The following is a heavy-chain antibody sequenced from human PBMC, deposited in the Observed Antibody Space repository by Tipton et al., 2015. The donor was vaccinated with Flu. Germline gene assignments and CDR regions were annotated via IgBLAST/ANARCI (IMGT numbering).Heavy chain of an antibody. CDR1: GFIFSSYD. CDR3: ARHMRDSYKLNSLAYFFED. CDR2: ISGRRGMT. D-gene: IGHD1/OR15-1a*01. V-gene: IGHV3-23*01. Sequence: SLRLSCAASGFIFSSYDMSWVRHTPGKGLEWVSGISGRRGMTYYADSVRGRFTISRDNSKNALYLQMSSLRAEDTALYYCARHMRDSYKLNSLAYFFEDWGQGTQVTVS. J-gene: IGHJ4*02.